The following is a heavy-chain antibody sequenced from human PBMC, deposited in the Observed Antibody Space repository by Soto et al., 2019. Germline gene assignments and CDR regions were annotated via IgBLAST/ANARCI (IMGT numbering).Heavy chain of an antibody. D-gene: IGHD2-21*02. CDR3: ARGGIVVVTAPNNWFDP. CDR2: IDPSDSYT. V-gene: IGHV5-10-1*01. CDR1: GYSFTSYW. Sequence: GESLKISCKGSGYSFTSYWISWVRQMPGKGLEWVGRIDPSDSYTNYSPSFQGHVTISADKSISTAYLQWSSLKASDTAMYYCARGGIVVVTAPNNWFDPWGQGTLVTSPQ. J-gene: IGHJ5*02.